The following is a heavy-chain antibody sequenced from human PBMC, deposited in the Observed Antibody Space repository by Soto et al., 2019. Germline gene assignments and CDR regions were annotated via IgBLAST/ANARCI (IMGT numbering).Heavy chain of an antibody. CDR2: ISAYNGNT. V-gene: IGHV1-18*04. CDR1: GYTFTSYG. D-gene: IGHD2-2*01. CDR3: ARELGRIIDCSSTSCYHNWFDP. J-gene: IGHJ5*02. Sequence: QVQLVQSGAEVKKPGASVKVSCKASGYTFTSYGISWVRQAPGQGLEWMGWISAYNGNTNYAQKLQGRVTMTTDTSTSTAYMELRSLRSDDTAVYYCARELGRIIDCSSTSCYHNWFDPWGQGTLVTVSS.